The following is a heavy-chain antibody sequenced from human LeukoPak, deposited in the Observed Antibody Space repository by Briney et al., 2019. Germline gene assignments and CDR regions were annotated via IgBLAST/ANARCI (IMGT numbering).Heavy chain of an antibody. CDR2: LSSSGSAF. J-gene: IGHJ4*02. CDR1: GFTFRSYE. Sequence: GGSLRLSCEDSGFTFRSYEMNWVRQAPGKGLEWIAYLSSSGSAFSYADSVKGRFTIARENAKNSVYLEMNSLRADDTAVYYCARSARLMKGVVEVTALDDWGQGTLVTVSS. D-gene: IGHD3-3*01. V-gene: IGHV3-48*03. CDR3: ARSARLMKGVVEVTALDD.